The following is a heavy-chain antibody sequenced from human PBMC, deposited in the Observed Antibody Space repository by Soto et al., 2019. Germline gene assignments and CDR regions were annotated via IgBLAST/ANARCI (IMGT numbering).Heavy chain of an antibody. Sequence: QVQLQESGPGLVKPSQTLSLTCTVSGGSISTGGYYWSWVRQHPGKGLEWLVYIYYSGSTYYNYYNPSLKSRVTISVDTSKNQFSLKLSSVTAADTAVYYCARTPLLWGQGTLVTVSS. CDR1: GGSISTGGYY. D-gene: IGHD1-26*01. CDR2: IYYSGSTYYN. V-gene: IGHV4-31*03. J-gene: IGHJ4*02. CDR3: ARTPLL.